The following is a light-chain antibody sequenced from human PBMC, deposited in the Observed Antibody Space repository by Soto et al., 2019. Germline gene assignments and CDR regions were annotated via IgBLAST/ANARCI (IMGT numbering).Light chain of an antibody. CDR1: SSNIGAGYD. CDR2: GNS. V-gene: IGLV1-40*01. Sequence: QPVLTQPPSVSGAPGQRVTISCTGSSSNIGAGYDVHSYQQLPGTAPKLLIYGNSNRPSGVPDRFSGSKSGTSASLAITGLQAEDEADYYCQSYDSSLSGDVFGTGTELTVL. CDR3: QSYDSSLSGDV. J-gene: IGLJ1*01.